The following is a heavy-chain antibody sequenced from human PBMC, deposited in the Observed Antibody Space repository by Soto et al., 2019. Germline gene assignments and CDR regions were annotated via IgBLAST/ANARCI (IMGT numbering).Heavy chain of an antibody. J-gene: IGHJ6*03. Sequence: GGSLRLSCAASGFTFSSYSMNWVRQAPGKGLEWVSSISSSSSYIYYADSVKGRFTISRDNAKNSLYLQMNSLRAEDTAVYYCARRGAYCSGGSCYLEDYYYYMDVWGKGTTVTVSS. CDR2: ISSSSSYI. D-gene: IGHD2-15*01. CDR3: ARRGAYCSGGSCYLEDYYYYMDV. V-gene: IGHV3-21*01. CDR1: GFTFSSYS.